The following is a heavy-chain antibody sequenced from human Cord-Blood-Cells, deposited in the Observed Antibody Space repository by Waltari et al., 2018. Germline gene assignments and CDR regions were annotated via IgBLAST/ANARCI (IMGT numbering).Heavy chain of an antibody. CDR3: ARAPDGY. CDR1: GYTFTGYY. V-gene: IGHV1-2*01. Sequence: QVQLVQSGAEVKKPGASVKVSCKASGYTFTGYYMPWVRQAPVKGLEWMGWVNPNRGSTNNATKVQSRGTSTRHTSISTYYRGLSKLRSDDAAGYFCARAPDGYWAQGTLVTVSS. J-gene: IGHJ4*02. CDR2: VNPNRGST.